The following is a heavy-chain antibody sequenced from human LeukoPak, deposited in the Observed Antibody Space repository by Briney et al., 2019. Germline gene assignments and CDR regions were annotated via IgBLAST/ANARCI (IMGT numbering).Heavy chain of an antibody. J-gene: IGHJ4*02. Sequence: SETLSLTCTVSGGPIRSSSHYWGWIRQPPGKGLEWIGSMYYSGSTYYNPSLKSRVTLSVDTSKNQFSLKLSSVTAADTAVYYCARQLNSDLGRNSFLDYWGQGTLVTVSS. CDR1: GGPIRSSSHY. CDR3: ARQLNSDLGRNSFLDY. V-gene: IGHV4-39*01. CDR2: MYYSGST. D-gene: IGHD2-21*02.